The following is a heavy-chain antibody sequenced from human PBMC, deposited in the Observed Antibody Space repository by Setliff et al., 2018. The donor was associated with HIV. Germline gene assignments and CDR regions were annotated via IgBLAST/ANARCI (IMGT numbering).Heavy chain of an antibody. J-gene: IGHJ4*02. D-gene: IGHD3-10*01. CDR2: ISYDGSNK. CDR1: GFTFSSYA. Sequence: GGSLRLSCAASGFTFSSYAMHWVRQAPGKGLEWVAVISYDGSNKYYADSVKVRFTISRDNSKNTLYLQMNSLRAEDTAVYYCARDPKYYYGSGRGFDYWGQGTLVTVSS. V-gene: IGHV3-30*04. CDR3: ARDPKYYYGSGRGFDY.